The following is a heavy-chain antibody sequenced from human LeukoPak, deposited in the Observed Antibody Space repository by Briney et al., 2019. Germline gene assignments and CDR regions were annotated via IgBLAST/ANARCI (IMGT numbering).Heavy chain of an antibody. J-gene: IGHJ4*02. Sequence: SETLSLTCTVSGGSISSYYWSWIRQPPGKGLEWIGYIYYSGTTNYNPSLKIRVTISVDTSKNQSSLKLSSVTAADPAVYYCARGVYIAAAQYGYWGQGTLVTVSS. CDR1: GGSISSYY. CDR3: ARGVYIAAAQYGY. CDR2: IYYSGTT. D-gene: IGHD6-13*01. V-gene: IGHV4-59*01.